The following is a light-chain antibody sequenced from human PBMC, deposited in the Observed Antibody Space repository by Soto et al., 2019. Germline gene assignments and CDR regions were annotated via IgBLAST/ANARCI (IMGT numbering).Light chain of an antibody. J-gene: IGLJ1*01. CDR3: NSFTDSSLYV. CDR2: EVT. CDR1: ISDLGGYNY. Sequence: QSVLTQPASVSGSLGQSITISCTGTISDLGGYNYVSWYQQHPGKAPRLVIYEVTNRPSGVSNRFSGSKSGNTAYLTISGLQADDEADYYCNSFTDSSLYVFGTGTKLTVL. V-gene: IGLV2-14*01.